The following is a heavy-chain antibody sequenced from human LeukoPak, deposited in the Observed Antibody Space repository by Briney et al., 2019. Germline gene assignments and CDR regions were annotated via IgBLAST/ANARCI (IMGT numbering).Heavy chain of an antibody. CDR1: GGSISSYY. CDR3: ARRVRLRSNWFDP. CDR2: IYYSGST. V-gene: IGHV4-59*08. Sequence: SETLSLTCTVSGGSISSYYWSWIRQPPGKGLEWIGYIYYSGSTNYNPSLKSRVTISVDTSKNQFSLKLSSVTAADTAVYYCARRVRLRSNWFDPWGQGTLVTVSS. D-gene: IGHD4-17*01. J-gene: IGHJ5*02.